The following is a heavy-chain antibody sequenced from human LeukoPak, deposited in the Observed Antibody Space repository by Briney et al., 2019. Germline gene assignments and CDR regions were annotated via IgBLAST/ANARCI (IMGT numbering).Heavy chain of an antibody. V-gene: IGHV1-69*05. D-gene: IGHD6-19*01. CDR3: VTGSYSSGSYGLG. CDR2: IIPIFGTA. J-gene: IGHJ4*02. Sequence: SVKVSCKASGGTFSSYAISWVRQAPGQGLEWMGGIIPIFGTANYAQKFQGRVTITTDESTSTAYMELSSLRSEDTAVYYCVTGSYSSGSYGLGWGEGTLVTVSS. CDR1: GGTFSSYA.